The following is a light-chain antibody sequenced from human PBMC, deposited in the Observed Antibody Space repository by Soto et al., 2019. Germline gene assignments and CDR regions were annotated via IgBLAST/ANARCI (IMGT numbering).Light chain of an antibody. J-gene: IGKJ1*01. CDR3: QQYNSYSRT. CDR2: KAS. Sequence: IQMTQSPSTLSASVGDRVTITCRASQSISSWLAWYQQKPGKAPKLLIYKASSLESGVPSRFSGSGSGTEFTLTISSLQPDDFATYYCQQYNSYSRTFGQGNKVDIK. CDR1: QSISSW. V-gene: IGKV1-5*03.